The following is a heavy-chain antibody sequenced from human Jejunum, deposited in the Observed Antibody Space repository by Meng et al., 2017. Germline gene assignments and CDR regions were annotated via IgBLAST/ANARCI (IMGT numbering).Heavy chain of an antibody. V-gene: IGHV4-30-4*01. J-gene: IGHJ4*02. CDR1: GGSITSNDYY. CDR3: ARGNYFSSHDY. CDR2: IQYSGTT. Sequence: QVQRQQSGPGRVKPSQTLSRTCTVSGGSITSNDYYCSWIRQPPGKGLEWIGFIQYSGTTYYSPSLKSRVTISTDTSQKQCSLEVSSVTAADSAVYYCARGNYFSSHDYWGQGTLVTVSS. D-gene: IGHD4-11*01.